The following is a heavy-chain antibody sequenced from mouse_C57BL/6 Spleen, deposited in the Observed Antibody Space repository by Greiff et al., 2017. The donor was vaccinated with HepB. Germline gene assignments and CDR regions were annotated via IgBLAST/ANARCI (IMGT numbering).Heavy chain of an antibody. J-gene: IGHJ4*01. D-gene: IGHD2-4*01. V-gene: IGHV1-54*01. Sequence: VQLQQSGAELVRPGTSVKVSCKASGYAFTNYLIEWVKQRPGQGLEWIGVINPGSGGTNYNEKFKGKATLTADKSSSTAYMQLSSLTSEDSAVYFCARRGITTTGYYYAMDYWGQGTSVTVSS. CDR3: ARRGITTTGYYYAMDY. CDR2: INPGSGGT. CDR1: GYAFTNYL.